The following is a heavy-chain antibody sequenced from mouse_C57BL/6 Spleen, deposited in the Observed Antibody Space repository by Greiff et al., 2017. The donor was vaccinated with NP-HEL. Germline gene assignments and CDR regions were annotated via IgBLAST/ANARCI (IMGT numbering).Heavy chain of an antibody. CDR3: ARGITTVVARGAMDY. V-gene: IGHV1-72*01. Sequence: QVHVKQPGAELVKPGASVKLSCKASGYTFTSYWMHWVKQRPGRGLEWIGRIDPNSGGTKYNEKFKSKATLTVDKPSSTAYMQLSSLTSEDSAVYYCARGITTVVARGAMDYWGQGTSVTVSS. CDR2: IDPNSGGT. CDR1: GYTFTSYW. D-gene: IGHD1-1*01. J-gene: IGHJ4*01.